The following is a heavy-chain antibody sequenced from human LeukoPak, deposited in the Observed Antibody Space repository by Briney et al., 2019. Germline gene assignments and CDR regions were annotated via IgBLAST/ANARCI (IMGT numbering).Heavy chain of an antibody. J-gene: IGHJ4*02. CDR2: ISSNGGST. CDR1: GFTFSSYS. D-gene: IGHD6-13*01. Sequence: GGSLRLSCAASGFTFSSYSMHWVRQAPGKGLEYVSAISSNGGSTSYANSVKGRFTISRDNSKNTLYLRMGSLRAEDMAVYYCVRSRQQLLGYYDYWGQGTLVTVSS. CDR3: VRSRQQLLGYYDY. V-gene: IGHV3-64*01.